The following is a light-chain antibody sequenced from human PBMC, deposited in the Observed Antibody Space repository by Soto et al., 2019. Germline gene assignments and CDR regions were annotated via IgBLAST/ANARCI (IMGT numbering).Light chain of an antibody. CDR1: QGIRND. CDR2: AAS. Sequence: AIQMTQSPSSLSESVGDRVTITCRASQGIRNDLNWYQQKPGKAPKLRIYAASSLQSGVPSKFSGSGSGTDFTLTISSLQAEDFATYYCLQDYNYPRTFGEGTKVEIK. CDR3: LQDYNYPRT. J-gene: IGKJ1*01. V-gene: IGKV1-6*01.